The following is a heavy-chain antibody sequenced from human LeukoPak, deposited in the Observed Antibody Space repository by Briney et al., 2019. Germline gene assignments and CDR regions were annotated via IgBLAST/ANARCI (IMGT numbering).Heavy chain of an antibody. Sequence: PSETLSLTCTVSGGSTSSYYWSWIRQPAGRGLEWIGRIHTSGNADYNPSLKSRVTMSVDTSKNQFSLKLNSVTAADTAVYYCAREGSMTARPFVSIDYWGQGTLVTVSS. CDR2: IHTSGNA. V-gene: IGHV4-4*07. D-gene: IGHD2-21*02. J-gene: IGHJ4*02. CDR1: GGSTSSYY. CDR3: AREGSMTARPFVSIDY.